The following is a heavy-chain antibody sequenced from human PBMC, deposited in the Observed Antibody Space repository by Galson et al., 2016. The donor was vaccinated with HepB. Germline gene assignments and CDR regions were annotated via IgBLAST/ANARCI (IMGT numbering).Heavy chain of an antibody. Sequence: SLRLSCAAAGFTVSDNHVTWIRQAPGKGLECVSLIFGRGNTYYAASVEGRFTISRDNARKTVYLQMNSLRTEDTAVYYCAGYGGNSVWGQGTLVTVSS. CDR3: AGYGGNSV. D-gene: IGHD4-23*01. J-gene: IGHJ4*02. CDR2: IFGRGNT. V-gene: IGHV3-53*01. CDR1: GFTVSDNH.